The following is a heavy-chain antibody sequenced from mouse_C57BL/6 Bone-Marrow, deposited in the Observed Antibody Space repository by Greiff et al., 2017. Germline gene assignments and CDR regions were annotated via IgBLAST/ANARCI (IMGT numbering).Heavy chain of an antibody. J-gene: IGHJ2*01. Sequence: VQLQQSGPELVKPGASVKIPCKASGYTFTDYNMDWVKQSHGKSLEWIGDINPNNGGPIYNQKFKGKATLTVDKSSSTAYMELRSLTSEDTAVYYCARRGSPYYGSSYDFDYWGQGTTLTVSS. D-gene: IGHD1-1*01. CDR2: INPNNGGP. CDR1: GYTFTDYN. V-gene: IGHV1-18*01. CDR3: ARRGSPYYGSSYDFDY.